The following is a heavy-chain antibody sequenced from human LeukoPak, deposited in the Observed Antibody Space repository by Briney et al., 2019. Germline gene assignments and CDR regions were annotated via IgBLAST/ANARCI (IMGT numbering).Heavy chain of an antibody. V-gene: IGHV1-69*05. CDR1: GGTFSSYA. CDR2: IIPIFGTA. D-gene: IGHD5-18*01. Sequence: SVRVSCKASGGTFSSYAISWVRQAPGQGLEWMGRIIPIFGTANYAQKFQGRVTITTDESTITAYMELSSLRSEDTAVYYCARSGIQLWFDAWFDPWGQGTLVTVSS. CDR3: ARSGIQLWFDAWFDP. J-gene: IGHJ5*02.